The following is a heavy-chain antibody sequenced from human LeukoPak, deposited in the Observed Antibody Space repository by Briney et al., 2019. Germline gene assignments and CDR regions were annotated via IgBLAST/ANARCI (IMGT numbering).Heavy chain of an antibody. CDR3: ALGTQVMTAPFDY. J-gene: IGHJ4*02. V-gene: IGHV4-39*06. Sequence: PSETLSLTCTVSGGSISSSSYYWGWIRQPPGKGLEWIGGIYHSGTTYYNPSLKSRVTISVDMSKSQFTLKLSSVTAADTAVYYCALGTQVMTAPFDYWGQGTLVTVSS. CDR2: IYHSGTT. D-gene: IGHD2-21*02. CDR1: GGSISSSSYY.